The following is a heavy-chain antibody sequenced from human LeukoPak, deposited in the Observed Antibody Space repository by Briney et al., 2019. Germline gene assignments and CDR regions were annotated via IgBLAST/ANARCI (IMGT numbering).Heavy chain of an antibody. D-gene: IGHD6-13*01. CDR3: ARDVGFVAPGIRGDNGMDV. V-gene: IGHV1-18*01. CDR2: ISAYTVNT. CDR1: GYTFTNFS. Sequence: ASVKVSCKASGYTFTNFSITWVRQAPGHGLEWMGWISAYTVNTNYAQKFQGRVTLTTDTSTSTAYMELRSLRSDDTAVYCCARDVGFVAPGIRGDNGMDVWGQGTTITVSS. J-gene: IGHJ6*02.